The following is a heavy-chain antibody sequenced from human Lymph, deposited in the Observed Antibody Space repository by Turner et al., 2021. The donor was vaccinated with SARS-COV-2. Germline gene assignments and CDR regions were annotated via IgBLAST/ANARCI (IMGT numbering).Heavy chain of an antibody. CDR1: GFTFSSYA. J-gene: IGHJ6*02. D-gene: IGHD3-3*01. CDR3: AKVRSIFGVVIGGMDV. CDR2: ISYDGSNK. V-gene: IGHV3-30*18. Sequence: QVQLVESGGGVVQPGRSLRLSCAASGFTFSSYAMHWVRLAPGKGLEWVTVISYDGSNKYYADSVKGRFTISRDNSKNTLYLQMNSLRAEDTAVYYCAKVRSIFGVVIGGMDVWGQGTTVTVSS.